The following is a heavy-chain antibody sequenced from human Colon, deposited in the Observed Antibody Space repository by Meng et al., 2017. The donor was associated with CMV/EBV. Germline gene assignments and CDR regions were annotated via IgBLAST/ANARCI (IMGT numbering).Heavy chain of an antibody. CDR1: SSSRGGYY. CDR2: IFHGVS. D-gene: IGHD5-12*01. Sequence: SSSRGGYYWTWIRHHPGRGLEWLGYIFHGVSYYHPSLRSRLTLSVDMSNTQFSLKVTSVTAADTAVYFCARDDDHNGYDSPEPLFDHWGQGILVTVSS. J-gene: IGHJ4*02. CDR3: ARDDDHNGYDSPEPLFDH. V-gene: IGHV4-31*02.